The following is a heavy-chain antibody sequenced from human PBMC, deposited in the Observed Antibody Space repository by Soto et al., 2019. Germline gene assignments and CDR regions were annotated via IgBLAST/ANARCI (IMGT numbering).Heavy chain of an antibody. Sequence: QVQLVQSGAEVKKPGASVKVSCKASGYTFTSYDINWVRQATGQGLEWMGWMNPNSGNTGYAQKFKGRVTMTRNTSISTAYMELSSLRSEDTAVYYCAREHRGYSYGFYYYYYYMDVWGKGTTVTVSS. CDR2: MNPNSGNT. J-gene: IGHJ6*03. CDR1: GYTFTSYD. V-gene: IGHV1-8*01. D-gene: IGHD5-18*01. CDR3: AREHRGYSYGFYYYYYYMDV.